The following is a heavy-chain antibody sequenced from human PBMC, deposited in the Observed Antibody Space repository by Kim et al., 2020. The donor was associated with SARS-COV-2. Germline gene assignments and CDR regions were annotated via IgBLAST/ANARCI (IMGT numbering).Heavy chain of an antibody. Sequence: GGSLRLSCAASGFTFSSYGMHWVRQAPGKGLEWVAVISYDGSNKYYADSVKGRFTISRDNSKNTLYLQMNSLRAEDTAVYYCAKDRGVSYGQPGDYWGQGTLVTVSS. CDR3: AKDRGVSYGQPGDY. CDR2: ISYDGSNK. CDR1: GFTFSSYG. V-gene: IGHV3-30*18. J-gene: IGHJ4*02. D-gene: IGHD5-18*01.